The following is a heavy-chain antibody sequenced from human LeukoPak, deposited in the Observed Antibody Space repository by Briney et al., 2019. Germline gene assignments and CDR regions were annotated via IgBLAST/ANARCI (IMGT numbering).Heavy chain of an antibody. CDR3: ARDYYGSGSYSITDDY. Sequence: GASVKVSCKASGYTFTGYYMHWVRQAPGQGLEWMGWINPNSGGTNYAQKFQGRVTMTRDTSISTAYMELSRLRSDDTAVYYCARDYYGSGSYSITDDYWGQGTLVTVSS. D-gene: IGHD3-10*01. J-gene: IGHJ4*02. CDR2: INPNSGGT. CDR1: GYTFTGYY. V-gene: IGHV1-2*02.